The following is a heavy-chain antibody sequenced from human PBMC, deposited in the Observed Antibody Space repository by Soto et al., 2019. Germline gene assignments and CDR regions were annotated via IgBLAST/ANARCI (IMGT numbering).Heavy chain of an antibody. Sequence: QVQLQESGPGLVKPSQTLSLTCTVSGGSISSGDYYWSWIRQPPGKGLEWIGYIYYSGSTYYNPSLKSRVTISVDTSKNQFSRELSSVTAADTAVYYCARVEKIVVVPAAMDDAFDIWGQGTMVTVSS. CDR1: GGSISSGDYY. CDR3: ARVEKIVVVPAAMDDAFDI. J-gene: IGHJ3*02. CDR2: IYYSGST. D-gene: IGHD2-2*01. V-gene: IGHV4-30-4*01.